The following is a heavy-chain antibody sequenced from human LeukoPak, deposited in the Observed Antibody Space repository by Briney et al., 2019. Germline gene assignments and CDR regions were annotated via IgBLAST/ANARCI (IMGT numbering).Heavy chain of an antibody. D-gene: IGHD6-19*01. Sequence: PGGSLRLSCAASGFTFSSYAMSWVRQAPGRGLEWVSAISGSGGSTYYADSVKGRFTISRDNSKNTLYLQMNSLRAEDTAVYYCAKRSEQWLVNGWFDPWGQGTLVTVSS. V-gene: IGHV3-23*01. CDR3: AKRSEQWLVNGWFDP. CDR2: ISGSGGST. CDR1: GFTFSSYA. J-gene: IGHJ5*02.